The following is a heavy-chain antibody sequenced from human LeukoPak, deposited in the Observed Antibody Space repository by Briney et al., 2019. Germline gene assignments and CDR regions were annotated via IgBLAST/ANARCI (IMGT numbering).Heavy chain of an antibody. J-gene: IGHJ4*02. Sequence: PSETLSLTCTVSGGSISSYYWTWIRQPPGKGLEWIGYIYYGGTTHYNPSLKSRVTISVDTSKNQLSLQLSSVTAADTAVYYCARRSNWSPFDWLLDYWGQGTLVTVSS. D-gene: IGHD3-9*01. V-gene: IGHV4-59*01. CDR3: ARRSNWSPFDWLLDY. CDR1: GGSISSYY. CDR2: IYYGGTT.